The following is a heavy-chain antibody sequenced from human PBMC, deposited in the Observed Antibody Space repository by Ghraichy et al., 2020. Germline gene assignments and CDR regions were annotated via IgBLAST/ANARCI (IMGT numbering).Heavy chain of an antibody. D-gene: IGHD5-12*01. CDR1: GFTFSSYA. V-gene: IGHV3-64*01. CDR3: ARGDSGQYYYGMDV. CDR2: ISSNGGST. Sequence: GESLNISCAASGFTFSSYAMHWVRQAPGKGLEYVSAISSNGGSTYYANSVKGRFTISRDNSKNTLYLQMGSLRAEDMAVYYCARGDSGQYYYGMDVWGQGTTVTVSS. J-gene: IGHJ6*02.